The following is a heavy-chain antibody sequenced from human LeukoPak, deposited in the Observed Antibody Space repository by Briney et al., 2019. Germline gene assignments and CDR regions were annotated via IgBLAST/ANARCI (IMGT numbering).Heavy chain of an antibody. Sequence: ASVTVSFKSSGYTFTSYYMHWVRQAPGQGHEWVGIINPSGGSTSYAQKVQGRVTMTRDMSTSTVYMELSSLRSEDTAVYCCARVHSSSWYHLSDYWGQGTLVTVSS. CDR3: ARVHSSSWYHLSDY. V-gene: IGHV1-46*01. CDR1: GYTFTSYY. J-gene: IGHJ4*02. CDR2: INPSGGST. D-gene: IGHD6-13*01.